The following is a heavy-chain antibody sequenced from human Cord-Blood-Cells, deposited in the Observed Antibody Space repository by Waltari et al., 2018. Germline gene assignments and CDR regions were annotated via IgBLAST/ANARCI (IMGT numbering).Heavy chain of an antibody. CDR3: ASLGYCSGGSCYSLGYFQH. J-gene: IGHJ1*01. D-gene: IGHD2-15*01. CDR2: ISAYNGNT. CDR1: GYTFTSHG. Sequence: QVQLLQSGAEVKKPGASVTVSCKASGYTFTSHGIIVVRQTPGQRLAWTGWISAYNGNTNYAQKLQGRVTMTTDTSTSTADMELRSLRSDDTAVYYCASLGYCSGGSCYSLGYFQHWGQGTLVTVSS. V-gene: IGHV1-18*04.